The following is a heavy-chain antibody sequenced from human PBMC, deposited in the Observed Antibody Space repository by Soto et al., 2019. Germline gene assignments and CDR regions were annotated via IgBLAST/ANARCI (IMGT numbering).Heavy chain of an antibody. CDR3: ANATYIGYDSFFDL. Sequence: GGSLRLSCAASGFTLDDYAMHWIRPAPGKGLEWVSGISWNSGTIGYADSVKGRFTISRDNAKNSLLLQMTRLIVDDTALYYCANATYIGYDSFFDLWGQGPLFFVSS. CDR2: ISWNSGTI. CDR1: GFTLDDYA. V-gene: IGHV3-9*01. J-gene: IGHJ4*02. D-gene: IGHD5-12*01.